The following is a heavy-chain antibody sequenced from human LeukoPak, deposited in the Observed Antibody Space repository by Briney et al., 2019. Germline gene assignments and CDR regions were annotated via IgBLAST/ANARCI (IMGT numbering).Heavy chain of an antibody. D-gene: IGHD2-2*01. CDR3: ARDVVVPAAYFDY. Sequence: SGGSLRLSCAASGFTFSSYSMNWVRQAPGKGLEWVSSISSSSSYIHYADSVKGRFTISRDNAKNSLYLQMNSLRAEDTAVYYCARDVVVPAAYFDYWGQGTLVTVSS. J-gene: IGHJ4*02. CDR2: ISSSSSYI. V-gene: IGHV3-21*01. CDR1: GFTFSSYS.